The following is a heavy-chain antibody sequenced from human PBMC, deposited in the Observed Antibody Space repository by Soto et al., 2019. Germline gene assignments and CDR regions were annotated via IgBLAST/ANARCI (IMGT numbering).Heavy chain of an antibody. J-gene: IGHJ6*03. CDR1: GFTFSSYW. CDR2: IKQDGSEK. V-gene: IGHV3-7*01. D-gene: IGHD6-13*01. Sequence: ESGGGLVQPGGSLRLSCAASGFTFSSYWMSWVRQAPGKGLEWVANIKQDGSEKYYVDSVKGRFTISRDNAKNSLYLQMISLRAEDTAVYYCASKGIAAAGKFYYYYYYMDVWGKGTTVTVSS. CDR3: ASKGIAAAGKFYYYYYYMDV.